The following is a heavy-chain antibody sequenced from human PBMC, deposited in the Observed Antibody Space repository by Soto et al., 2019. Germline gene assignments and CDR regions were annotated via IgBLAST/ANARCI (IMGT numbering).Heavy chain of an antibody. D-gene: IGHD3-3*01. CDR3: ARHELRITIFGVVENWFDP. CDR2: IYYSGST. V-gene: IGHV4-39*01. Sequence: SETLSLTCTVSGGSISSSSYYWGWIRQPPGKGLEWIGSIYYSGSTYYNPSLKSRVTTSVDTSKNQFSLKLSSVTAADTAVYYCARHELRITIFGVVENWFDPWGQGT. CDR1: GGSISSSSYY. J-gene: IGHJ5*02.